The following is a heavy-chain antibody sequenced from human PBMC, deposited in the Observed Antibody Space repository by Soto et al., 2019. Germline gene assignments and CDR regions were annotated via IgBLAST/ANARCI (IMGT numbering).Heavy chain of an antibody. CDR3: VRDRHGEY. J-gene: IGHJ4*02. CDR1: GFNFSNYW. CDR2: IDHDGPT. Sequence: EVQLVESGGGLVQPGGSLRLSCAGSGFNFSNYWMHWVRQAPGKWLEWVSRIDHDGPTDYADSVRGRFTISRDNAENTLYMQMNSLRPEDTAVYYCVRDRHGEYWGQGTLVTVSS. V-gene: IGHV3-74*01.